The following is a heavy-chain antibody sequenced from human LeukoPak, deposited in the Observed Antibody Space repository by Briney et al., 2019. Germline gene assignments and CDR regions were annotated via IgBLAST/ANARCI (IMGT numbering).Heavy chain of an antibody. CDR1: GDSVSSSSAA. J-gene: IGHJ4*02. D-gene: IGHD3-10*01. Sequence: SQILSLTCAISGDSVSSSSAAWNWIRQSPSRGLEWLGRTYYRSKWYNDYAVSVKSRITINPDTSKNQFSLQLNSVTAADTAVYYCAREVGPPGDYFDYWGQGTLVTVSS. CDR3: AREVGPPGDYFDY. CDR2: TYYRSKWYN. V-gene: IGHV6-1*01.